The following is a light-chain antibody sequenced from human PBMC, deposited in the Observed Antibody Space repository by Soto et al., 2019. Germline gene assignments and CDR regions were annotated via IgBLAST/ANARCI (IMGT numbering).Light chain of an antibody. V-gene: IGLV1-40*01. CDR2: VNS. J-gene: IGLJ2*01. Sequence: QSVLTQPPSVSGAPGQRVTISCTGSSSNIGAGYDVHWYLQLPGTAPKLLIYVNSNRPSGVPDRFSGSKSGTSASLAITGLQAEDEADYYCQSYDSSLSAVVFGGGTQLTVL. CDR3: QSYDSSLSAVV. CDR1: SSNIGAGYD.